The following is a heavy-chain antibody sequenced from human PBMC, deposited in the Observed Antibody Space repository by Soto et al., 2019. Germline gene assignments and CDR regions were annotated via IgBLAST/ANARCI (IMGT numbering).Heavy chain of an antibody. CDR2: IYWDDDK. J-gene: IGHJ6*02. D-gene: IGHD2-21*02. V-gene: IGHV2-5*02. Sequence: QIPLKESGPSLVKPTQTLTLTCTFSGFSLSTGGVGVGWIRQPPGKAQEWLALIYWDDDKRYSPSLRSRLTVTKDTSKNQVVLTMTNMDPVDTATYYCAHSRCGGDCLQSYSSHYYYGMDVWGQGTTVTVSS. CDR3: AHSRCGGDCLQSYSSHYYYGMDV. CDR1: GFSLSTGGVG.